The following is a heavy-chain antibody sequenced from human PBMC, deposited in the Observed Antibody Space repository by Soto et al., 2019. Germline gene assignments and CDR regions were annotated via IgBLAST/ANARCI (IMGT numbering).Heavy chain of an antibody. CDR1: GYTFTSYG. J-gene: IGHJ4*02. CDR2: ISAYNGNT. Sequence: GASVKVSCKASGYTFTSYGISWVRQAPGQGLEWMGWISAYNGNTNYAQKLQGRVTMTTDTSTSTAYMELRSLRSDDTAVYYCARDSFSGYTPHYFDYWGQGTLGTVSA. V-gene: IGHV1-18*01. D-gene: IGHD3-22*01. CDR3: ARDSFSGYTPHYFDY.